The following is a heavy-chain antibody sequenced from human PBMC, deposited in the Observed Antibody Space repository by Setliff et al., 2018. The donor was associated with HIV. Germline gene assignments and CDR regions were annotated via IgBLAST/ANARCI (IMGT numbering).Heavy chain of an antibody. V-gene: IGHV4-59*08. D-gene: IGHD3-22*01. CDR2: IHYSGST. J-gene: IGHJ3*02. Sequence: PSETLSLTCTVSGGYITTYYWSWIRQPPGKGLEWIGYIHYSGSTNYNPSLKSRVTISVDTSKNQFSLKLSSVTAADTAVYYCARLHYYDRSGLTVGAFDIWGQGTMVTVSS. CDR1: GGYITTYY. CDR3: ARLHYYDRSGLTVGAFDI.